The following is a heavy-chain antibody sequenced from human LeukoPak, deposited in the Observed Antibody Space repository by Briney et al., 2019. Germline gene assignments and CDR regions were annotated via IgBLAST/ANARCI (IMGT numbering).Heavy chain of an antibody. D-gene: IGHD6-6*01. CDR1: GYTFTTYG. J-gene: IGHJ5*02. Sequence: GASVKVSCKASGYTFTTYGISWVRQAPGQGPEWVGWISVYNGNTKYAQRFQGRVTMTTDTSTSTAYMELRSLTSDDTAVYYCARDRVAARPGWFDPWGQGSLVTVSS. V-gene: IGHV1-18*01. CDR3: ARDRVAARPGWFDP. CDR2: ISVYNGNT.